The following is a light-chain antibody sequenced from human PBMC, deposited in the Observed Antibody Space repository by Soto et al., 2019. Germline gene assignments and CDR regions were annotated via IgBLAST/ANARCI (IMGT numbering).Light chain of an antibody. J-gene: IGLJ1*01. Sequence: QSVLTQPASVSGSPGQSITISCTGTSSDVGGYNYVSWYQQHPGKAPKLMIYDVSNRPSGVSNRFSGSKSGNTASLTISGLQAEDEADYYCCSYVDSSSVVFGTGTKSPS. V-gene: IGLV2-23*02. CDR3: CSYVDSSSVV. CDR2: DVS. CDR1: SSDVGGYNY.